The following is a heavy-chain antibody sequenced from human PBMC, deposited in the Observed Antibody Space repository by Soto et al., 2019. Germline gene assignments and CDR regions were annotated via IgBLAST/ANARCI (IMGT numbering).Heavy chain of an antibody. D-gene: IGHD2-21*01. CDR3: VSEPECTRATWFIHFDS. V-gene: IGHV4-31*11. J-gene: IGHJ4*02. CDR2: ISHTGST. Sequence: SETLSLTCAVSGASLSSGYSYWSWIRQRPGKVLEWIVYISHTGSTYYNQSLKSRVTISLDSSKNQFSLKLTSATAADTAVYFCVSEPECTRATWFIHFDSWGQGSLVTVSS. CDR1: GASLSSGYSY.